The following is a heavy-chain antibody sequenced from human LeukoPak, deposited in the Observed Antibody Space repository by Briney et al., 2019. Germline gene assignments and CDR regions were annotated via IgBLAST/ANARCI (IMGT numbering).Heavy chain of an antibody. CDR1: GYTFTSYD. CDR3: ARAYSCRWRELDLAEYFQH. V-gene: IGHV1-8*01. D-gene: IGHD6-13*01. CDR2: MNPNSGNT. J-gene: IGHJ1*01. Sequence: ASVKVSCKASGYTFTSYDINWVRQATGQGLEWMGWMNPNSGNTGYAQKFQGRVTMTRNTSISTAYMELSSLRSEDTAVYYCARAYSCRWRELDLAEYFQHWGQGTLVTGSS.